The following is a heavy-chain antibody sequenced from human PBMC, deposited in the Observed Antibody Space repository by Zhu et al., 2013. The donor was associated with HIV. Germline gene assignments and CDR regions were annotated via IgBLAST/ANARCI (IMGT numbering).Heavy chain of an antibody. CDR3: AREDRAAAGHDAFDI. V-gene: IGHV1-46*01. CDR1: GYTFTAYY. CDR2: VNPSGGST. Sequence: QVQLVQSGAEVKKPGASVKVSCKASGYTFTAYYMHWVRQVPGQGLEWMGIVNPSGGSTSYAQKFQGRVTMTRDTSTSTVYMELSSLRSEDTAVYYCAREDRAAAGHDAFDIWGQGTMVTVSS. J-gene: IGHJ3*02. D-gene: IGHD6-13*01.